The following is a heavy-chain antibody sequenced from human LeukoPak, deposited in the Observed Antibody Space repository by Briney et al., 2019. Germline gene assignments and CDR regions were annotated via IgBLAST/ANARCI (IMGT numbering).Heavy chain of an antibody. J-gene: IGHJ4*02. Sequence: SGGSLRLSCAASGFTFSSYAMSWVRQAPGKGLEWVSAISGSGISTYYADSVKGRFTISRDNAKSTLYLQMNSLRDEDTAVYYCAKAFDYNRRWGFDYWGQGTLVTVSS. CDR2: ISGSGIST. V-gene: IGHV3-23*01. D-gene: IGHD4-11*01. CDR1: GFTFSSYA. CDR3: AKAFDYNRRWGFDY.